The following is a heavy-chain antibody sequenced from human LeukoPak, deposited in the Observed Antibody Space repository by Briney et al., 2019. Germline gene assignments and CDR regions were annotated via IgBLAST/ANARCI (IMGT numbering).Heavy chain of an antibody. CDR1: GDPINSYY. V-gene: IGHV4-59*01. J-gene: IGHJ5*02. CDR3: ARGDYVWGSNRLGWFDP. CDR2: IYYSGST. D-gene: IGHD3-16*02. Sequence: PSETLSLTCTVSGDPINSYYWSWLRKPPGKGLEWIGYIYYSGSTNYNASLKSRVTMSIDTSKNQFSLKLSSVTAADTAVYYCARGDYVWGSNRLGWFDPWGQGTQVTVSS.